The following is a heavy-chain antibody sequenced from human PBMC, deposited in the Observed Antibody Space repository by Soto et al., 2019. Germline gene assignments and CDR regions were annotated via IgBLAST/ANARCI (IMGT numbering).Heavy chain of an antibody. CDR1: GYTFTNYG. J-gene: IGHJ3*02. CDR2: ISPYNGKT. CDR3: ARDIYGGNCCDAFDI. D-gene: IGHD2-15*01. V-gene: IGHV1-18*01. Sequence: QAQLAQSGAEVKKPGASVNISCKASGYTFTNYGFIWVRQAPGHGLEWVGWISPYNGKTEYAQKFQGGVTMTRNNPTSPAYMELRSLRSDDTSVYYCARDIYGGNCCDAFDIWGQGTMVTVSS.